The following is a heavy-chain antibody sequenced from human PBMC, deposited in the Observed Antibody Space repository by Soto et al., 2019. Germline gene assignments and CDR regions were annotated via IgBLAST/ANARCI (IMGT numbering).Heavy chain of an antibody. V-gene: IGHV1-3*01. CDR1: GYTFTGYY. Sequence: GASVKVSCKASGYTFTGYYMHWVRQAPGQGLEWMGWINAGSGNTKYSQKFQGRITITRDTSASTVYMELSSLGSDDTAVYYCASPELVFMRGGFDYWGQGALVTVSS. D-gene: IGHD3-9*01. J-gene: IGHJ4*02. CDR3: ASPELVFMRGGFDY. CDR2: INAGSGNT.